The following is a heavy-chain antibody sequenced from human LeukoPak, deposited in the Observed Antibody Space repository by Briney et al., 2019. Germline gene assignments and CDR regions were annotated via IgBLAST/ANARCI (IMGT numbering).Heavy chain of an antibody. CDR2: IYYSGST. CDR3: ARRVGDKDYFDY. CDR1: GGSINNYY. J-gene: IGHJ4*02. Sequence: SETLSLTCTVSGGSINNYYWNWIRQPPGKGLEWIAYIYYSGSTNYNPSLKSRVTISVDTSKNQFSLKLSSMTAADTAVYYCARRVGDKDYFDYWGQGTLVTVSS. V-gene: IGHV4-59*01. D-gene: IGHD1-26*01.